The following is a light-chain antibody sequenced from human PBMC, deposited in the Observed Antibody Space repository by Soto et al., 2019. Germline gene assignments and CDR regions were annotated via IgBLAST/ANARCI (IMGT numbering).Light chain of an antibody. CDR2: WAF. CDR3: QQYNTWPPWT. J-gene: IGKJ1*01. CDR1: QSVLYTSNNKNY. Sequence: DTVMTQSPDSLAVALGERATINCKSSQSVLYTSNNKNYLAWYQQKPGQPPTLLISWAFIRESGVPDRFSGSGSGTDFTLTINSVQAEDVAVYYCQQYNTWPPWTFGQGTKVEMK. V-gene: IGKV4-1*01.